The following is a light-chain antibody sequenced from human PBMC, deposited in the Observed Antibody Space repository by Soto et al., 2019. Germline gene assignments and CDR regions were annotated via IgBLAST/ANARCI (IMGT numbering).Light chain of an antibody. J-gene: IGKJ1*01. CDR2: DAS. Sequence: DIQMTQSPSTLSASVEDRDSITFRSSQSISSWLAWYQQKPGKAPKLLIYDASSLESGVPSRFSGSGSGTEFTLTISSLQPDDFATYYCQQYNSYSKFGQGTKVDI. V-gene: IGKV1-5*01. CDR3: QQYNSYSK. CDR1: QSISSW.